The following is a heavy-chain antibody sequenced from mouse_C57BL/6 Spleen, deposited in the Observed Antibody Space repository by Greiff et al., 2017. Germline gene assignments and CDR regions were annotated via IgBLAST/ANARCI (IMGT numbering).Heavy chain of an antibody. J-gene: IGHJ1*03. CDR1: GYTFTSYW. D-gene: IGHD2-1*01. CDR3: ARRAYLLPGNFDV. Sequence: QVQLQQPGAELVRPGSSVKLSCKASGYTFTSYWMHWVKQRPIQGLEWIGNIDPSDSETHYNQKFKDKATLTVDKSSRPAYMQLSSLTSEDSAVYDCARRAYLLPGNFDVWGTGTTVTVAS. CDR2: IDPSDSET. V-gene: IGHV1-52*01.